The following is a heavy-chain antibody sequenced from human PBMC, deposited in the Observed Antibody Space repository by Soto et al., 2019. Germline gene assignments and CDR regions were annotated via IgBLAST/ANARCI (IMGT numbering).Heavy chain of an antibody. CDR2: IYYSGST. J-gene: IGHJ4*02. Sequence: QVQLQESGPGLVKPSQTLSLTCTVSGGSISSGGYYWSWIRQHPGKGLEWIGYIYYSGSTSYNPSLKSRVTISIDTSKNQFSLKVSSVTAADTAVYYCARDGGYGSGSYLFDYWGQGTLVTVSS. D-gene: IGHD3-10*01. CDR3: ARDGGYGSGSYLFDY. CDR1: GGSISSGGYY. V-gene: IGHV4-31*03.